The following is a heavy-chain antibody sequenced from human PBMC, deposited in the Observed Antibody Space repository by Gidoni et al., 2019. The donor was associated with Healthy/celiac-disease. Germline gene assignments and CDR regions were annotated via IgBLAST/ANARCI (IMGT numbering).Heavy chain of an antibody. J-gene: IGHJ5*02. Sequence: QAQLVQSGAEVKKPGSSVKVSCRASGGPCSSDAISWVRQAPGPWLEWMGGIIPIFGTANYAQKFQGRVTITADESTSTAYMELSSLRSEDTAVYYCARDRYYYDSREGDWFDPWGQGTLVTVSS. D-gene: IGHD3-22*01. CDR1: GGPCSSDA. CDR3: ARDRYYYDSREGDWFDP. V-gene: IGHV1-69*01. CDR2: IIPIFGTA.